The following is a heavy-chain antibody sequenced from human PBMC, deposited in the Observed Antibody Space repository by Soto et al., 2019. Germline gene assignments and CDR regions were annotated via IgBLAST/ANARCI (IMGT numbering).Heavy chain of an antibody. V-gene: IGHV4-59*08. CDR3: ARGEVGKYYFDY. Sequence: PSETLSLTCTVSGGSISSYYWSWIRQPPGKGLEWIGYIYYSGSTNYNPSLKSRVTISVDTSKNQFSLKLSSVTAADTAVYYCARGEVGKYYFDYWGQGTLVTVSS. CDR2: IYYSGST. D-gene: IGHD3-10*01. J-gene: IGHJ4*02. CDR1: GGSISSYY.